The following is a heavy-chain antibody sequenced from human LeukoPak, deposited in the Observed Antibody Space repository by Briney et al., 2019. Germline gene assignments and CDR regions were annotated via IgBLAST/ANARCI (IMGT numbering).Heavy chain of an antibody. CDR3: ARRRGDGYSDY. CDR1: GGSISSYY. Sequence: ASETLSLTCTVSGGSISSYYWSWIRQPPGKGLEWIGYIYISGSTNYNPSLKSRVTISLDTSKNQFSLRLSSVTAADTAVYYCARRRGDGYSDYWGQGTLVTVSS. V-gene: IGHV4-4*08. CDR2: IYISGST. J-gene: IGHJ4*02. D-gene: IGHD5-24*01.